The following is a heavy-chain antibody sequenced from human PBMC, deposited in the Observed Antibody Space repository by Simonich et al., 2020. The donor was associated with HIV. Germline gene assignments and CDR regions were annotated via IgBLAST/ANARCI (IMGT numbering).Heavy chain of an antibody. Sequence: VQLLESGGGVVQPGRSLRLSCAASGFTFSSYWLSWVLQAPGEGLEWEDNIKKDGRRKNYVYAVKGRFTISRDNAKISLYLQMNSLRAEDTAVYYCARRDCTSTSCYGHFDYWGQGTLVTVSS. J-gene: IGHJ4*02. CDR1: GFTFSSYW. D-gene: IGHD2-2*01. CDR3: ARRDCTSTSCYGHFDY. CDR2: IKKDGRRK. V-gene: IGHV3-7*01.